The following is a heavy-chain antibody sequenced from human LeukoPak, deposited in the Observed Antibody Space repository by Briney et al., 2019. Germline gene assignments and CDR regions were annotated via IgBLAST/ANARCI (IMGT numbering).Heavy chain of an antibody. Sequence: GGSLRLSCAASGFTFGNAWMNWVRQAPGKGLEWVGRIKSKTDGGTTDYAAPVKGRFTISRDNAKNTLYLQMNSLRAEDTAVYYCARGFWTGVEYWGQGALVTVSS. V-gene: IGHV3-15*07. CDR2: IKSKTDGGTT. J-gene: IGHJ4*02. CDR3: ARGFWTGVEY. D-gene: IGHD3/OR15-3a*01. CDR1: GFTFGNAW.